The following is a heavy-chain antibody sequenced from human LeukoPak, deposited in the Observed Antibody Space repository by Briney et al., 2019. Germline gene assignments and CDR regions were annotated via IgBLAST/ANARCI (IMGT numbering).Heavy chain of an antibody. CDR2: IYYSGST. CDR3: ARAEYYYYYMDV. J-gene: IGHJ6*03. Sequence: SQTLSLTCTVSGGSISSGGYYWSWIRQHPGKGLEWIGYIYYSGSTYYNPSLKSRVTMSVDTSKNQFSLKLSSVTAADTAVYYCARAEYYYYYMDVWGKGTTVTVSS. CDR1: GGSISSGGYY. V-gene: IGHV4-31*03.